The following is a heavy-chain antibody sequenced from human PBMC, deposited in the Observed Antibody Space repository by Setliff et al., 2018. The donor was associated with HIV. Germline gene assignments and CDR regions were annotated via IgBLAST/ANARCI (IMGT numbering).Heavy chain of an antibody. CDR2: IYPGDSDT. CDR3: ARMDTDILTWFDP. D-gene: IGHD5-18*01. CDR1: GYIFSTYW. J-gene: IGHJ5*02. V-gene: IGHV5-51*01. Sequence: GESLKISCKASGYIFSTYWIAWVRQMPGKGLEWMGIIYPGDSDTRYSPSFQGQVTISADKSISTAYLQWSSLKVSDTAMYYCARMDTDILTWFDPWGQGTLVTVSS.